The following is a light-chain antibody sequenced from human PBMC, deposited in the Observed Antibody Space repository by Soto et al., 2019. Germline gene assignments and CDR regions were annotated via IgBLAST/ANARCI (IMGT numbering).Light chain of an antibody. J-gene: IGKJ4*01. CDR1: RIIASNY. V-gene: IGKV3-20*01. Sequence: EIVLTQSPGTLSLSPGERATLSCRASRIIASNYLAWYQQKPGQAPRLLSYDTSIRATGIPYRFSGSGSGTDFTLTISRLEPEECAVYYRQQYRGLPGRTFGGGNKVEIK. CDR3: QQYRGLPGRT. CDR2: DTS.